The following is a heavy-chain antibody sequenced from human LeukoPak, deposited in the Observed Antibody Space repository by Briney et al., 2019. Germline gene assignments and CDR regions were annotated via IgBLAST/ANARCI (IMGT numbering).Heavy chain of an antibody. CDR1: GFTFSSYG. CDR3: AKDSREHSSGWYWSDYFDY. V-gene: IGHV3-30*18. CDR2: ISYDGSNK. D-gene: IGHD6-19*01. Sequence: GGSLRLSCAASGFTFSSYGMHWVRQAPGKGLEWVAVISYDGSNKYYADSVKGRFTISRDNSKNTLYLQMNSLRAEDTAAYYCAKDSREHSSGWYWSDYFDYWGQGTLVTVSS. J-gene: IGHJ4*02.